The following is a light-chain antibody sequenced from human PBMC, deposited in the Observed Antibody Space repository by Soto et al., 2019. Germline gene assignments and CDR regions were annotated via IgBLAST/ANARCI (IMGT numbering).Light chain of an antibody. CDR1: QSTNSW. CDR2: DVS. V-gene: IGKV1-5*01. J-gene: IGKJ1*01. Sequence: DIQMTQSPSTLSASVGDRVTITCRASQSTNSWLAWYQQKPGKAPKVLIYDVSTLESGVPSRFSGSGSGTDFTLTISSLQPEDFATYYCQQFKNYPWTFGQGTRVEVK. CDR3: QQFKNYPWT.